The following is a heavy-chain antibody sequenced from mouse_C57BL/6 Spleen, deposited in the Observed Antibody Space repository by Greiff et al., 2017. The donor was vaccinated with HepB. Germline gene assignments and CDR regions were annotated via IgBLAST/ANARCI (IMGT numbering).Heavy chain of an antibody. CDR2: IYPGSGST. J-gene: IGHJ4*01. CDR1: GYTFTSYW. V-gene: IGHV1-55*01. CDR3: AGGYYGSSYEDAMDY. Sequence: VQLQQSGAELVKPGASVKMSCKASGYTFTSYWITWVKQRPGQGLEWIGDIYPGSGSTNYNEKFKSKATLTVDTSSSTAYMQLSSLTSEDSAVYYCAGGYYGSSYEDAMDYWGKGTSVTVSS. D-gene: IGHD1-1*01.